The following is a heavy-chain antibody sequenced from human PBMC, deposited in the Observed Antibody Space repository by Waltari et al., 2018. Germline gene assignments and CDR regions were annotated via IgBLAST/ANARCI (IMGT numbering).Heavy chain of an antibody. CDR1: GGSIRSGSYY. CDR2: IYTSGST. D-gene: IGHD2-15*01. J-gene: IGHJ5*02. Sequence: QVQLQESGPGLVKPSQTLSLTCTVSGGSIRSGSYYWTWIRQPAGKGLEWIGRIYTSGSTNYNPSLKSRVTISVDTSKNQFSLKLSSVTAADTAVYYCARGSALADTGSWFDPWGQGTLVTVSS. V-gene: IGHV4-61*02. CDR3: ARGSALADTGSWFDP.